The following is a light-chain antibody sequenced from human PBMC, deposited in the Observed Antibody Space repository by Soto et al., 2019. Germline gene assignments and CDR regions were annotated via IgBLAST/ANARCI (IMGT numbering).Light chain of an antibody. Sequence: IQMTQSPSTLSASVGDRVTITCRASQSISSWLAWYQQKPGKAPKLLIYDASSLESGVPSRFSGSGSGTEFTLTINSLQTDDFASYYCQQYDSYSWTFGQGTKVDIK. CDR2: DAS. CDR3: QQYDSYSWT. CDR1: QSISSW. J-gene: IGKJ1*01. V-gene: IGKV1-5*01.